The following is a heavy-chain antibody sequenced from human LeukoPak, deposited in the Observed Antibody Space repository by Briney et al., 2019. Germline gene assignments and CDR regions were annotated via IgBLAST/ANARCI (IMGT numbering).Heavy chain of an antibody. CDR2: ISAYNGNT. J-gene: IGHJ5*02. CDR3: ARVGSSSWFNWFDP. V-gene: IGHV1-18*01. Sequence: ASVKVSCKASGYTFTSYGISWVRQATGQGLEWMGWISAYNGNTNYAQKLQGRVTMTTDTSTSTAYMELRSLRSDDTAVYYCARVGSSSWFNWFDPWGQGTLVTVSS. CDR1: GYTFTSYG. D-gene: IGHD6-13*01.